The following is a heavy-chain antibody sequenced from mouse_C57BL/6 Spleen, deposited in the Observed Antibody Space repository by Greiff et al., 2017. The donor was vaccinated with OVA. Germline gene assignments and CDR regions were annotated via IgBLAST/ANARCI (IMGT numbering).Heavy chain of an antibody. D-gene: IGHD4-1*01. CDR1: GYTFTSYW. V-gene: IGHV1-74*01. J-gene: IGHJ3*01. CDR3: AIYWDRFAY. Sequence: QVQLKQSGAELVKPGASVKVSCKASGYTFTSYWMHWVKQRPGQGLEWIGRIHPSDSDTNYNQKFKGKATLTVDKSSSTAYMQLSSLTSEDSAVYYCAIYWDRFAYWGQGTLVTVSA. CDR2: IHPSDSDT.